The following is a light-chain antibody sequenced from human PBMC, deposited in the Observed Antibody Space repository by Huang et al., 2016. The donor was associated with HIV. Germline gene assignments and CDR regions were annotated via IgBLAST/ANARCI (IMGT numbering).Light chain of an antibody. J-gene: IGKJ4*01. CDR2: LVS. CDR1: QSLLDSSGYNY. CDR3: MQALQTPLT. V-gene: IGKV2-28*01. Sequence: DIVMIQSPLSLPVTPGEPASISCRSSQSLLDSSGYNYLDLYVQKPGQSPHLLIYLVSNRASGVRDRFIGSGSGTDFTLNISRVEAEDVGVYYCMQALQTPLTFGGGTKVEMK.